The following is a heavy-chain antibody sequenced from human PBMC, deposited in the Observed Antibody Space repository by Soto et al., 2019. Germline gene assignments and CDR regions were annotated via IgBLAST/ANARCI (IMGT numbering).Heavy chain of an antibody. CDR1: GFTFSFYW. V-gene: IGHV3-7*01. Sequence: GGSLRLSCSASGFTFSFYWMNWVRQAPGKGLEWVANIKHDGSEKNYVDSVKGRFTISRDNAKNSLYLQMNSLRADDTAVYYCASSINWGQGTLVTVSS. CDR3: ASSIN. CDR2: IKHDGSEK. J-gene: IGHJ4*02.